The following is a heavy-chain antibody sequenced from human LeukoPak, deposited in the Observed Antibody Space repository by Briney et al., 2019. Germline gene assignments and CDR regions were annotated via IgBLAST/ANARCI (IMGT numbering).Heavy chain of an antibody. V-gene: IGHV3-74*01. CDR3: ARAPSEIGGYYPEYFRH. J-gene: IGHJ1*01. D-gene: IGHD3-22*01. CDR2: IKSDGST. CDR1: GFTFSSYW. Sequence: PGGSLSLLRAASGFTFSSYWMHWVRQAPGKGLVWVSRIKSDGSTRYADSVKGRFTISRDNAKNTVSLQMNSLRAEDTGVYYCARAPSEIGGYYPEYFRHWGQGTLVTVSS.